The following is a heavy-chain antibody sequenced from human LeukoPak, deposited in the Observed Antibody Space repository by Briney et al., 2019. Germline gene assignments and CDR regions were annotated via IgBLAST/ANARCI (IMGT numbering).Heavy chain of an antibody. CDR2: IYSSGST. CDR3: ARELTQPIYYAFDL. Sequence: SETLLLTCSVSGRSISSYYWSWIRQPAGKGVEWIERIYSSGSTNYNLPLKSRVNLSVDTSKNQFALKLSSVTATDTAVYYCARELTQPIYYAFDLWGQGTMVTVSS. D-gene: IGHD2-21*01. J-gene: IGHJ3*01. CDR1: GRSISSYY. V-gene: IGHV4-4*07.